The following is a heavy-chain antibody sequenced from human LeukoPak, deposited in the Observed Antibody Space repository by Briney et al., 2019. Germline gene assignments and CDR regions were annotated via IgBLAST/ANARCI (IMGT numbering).Heavy chain of an antibody. J-gene: IGHJ5*02. D-gene: IGHD3-10*01. CDR3: ARVWFGESYPFDP. CDR2: SYHSGST. CDR1: GYSISSGYY. Sequence: PSETLSLTCAVSGYSISSGYYWVWIRQPPGKGLERIGSSYHSGSTYYNPSLKSRGTLSVDTSKNQFSLKLSSVTAADTAVYYCARVWFGESYPFDPWGQGTLVTVSS. V-gene: IGHV4-38-2*01.